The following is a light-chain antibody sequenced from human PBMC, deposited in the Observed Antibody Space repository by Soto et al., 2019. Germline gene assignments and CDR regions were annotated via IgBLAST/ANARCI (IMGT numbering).Light chain of an antibody. CDR3: QQYGTSPIT. V-gene: IGKV3-20*01. J-gene: IGKJ5*01. CDR2: GAS. Sequence: EVVLTQSPDTLSLAPGERVTLSCRAIQSVHNNYLAWFQQKLGQPPRLLIYGASIRATAIPDRFSGSGSGTDFTLTISRLEPEDFAVYYCQQYGTSPITFGQGTRLEN. CDR1: QSVHNNY.